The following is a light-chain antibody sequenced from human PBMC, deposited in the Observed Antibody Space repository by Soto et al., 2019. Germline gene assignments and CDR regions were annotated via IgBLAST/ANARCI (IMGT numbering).Light chain of an antibody. Sequence: EIVLTQSPVTLSLSPGERATLSCRASQTISGTYLAWYQQKPGQAPRLLIYSSSSRAAGVSDRFSGSGSGTDFSLTISRLEPEDFAMYYCQQYGRSPTWTFGQGTKVDIK. CDR3: QQYGRSPTWT. CDR2: SSS. J-gene: IGKJ1*01. CDR1: QTISGTY. V-gene: IGKV3-20*01.